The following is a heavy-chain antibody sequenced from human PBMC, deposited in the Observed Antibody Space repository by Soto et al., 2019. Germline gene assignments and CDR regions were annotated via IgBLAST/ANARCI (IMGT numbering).Heavy chain of an antibody. D-gene: IGHD6-13*01. CDR1: GFTFSSYW. Sequence: GGSLRLSCAASGFTFSSYWMYWVRQAPGKGLVWVSRINSDGSSTSYADSVKGRFTISRDNAKNTLYLQMNSLRAEDTAVYYCARISIAAAGHDAFDIWGQGTMVTVSS. CDR3: ARISIAAAGHDAFDI. CDR2: INSDGSST. V-gene: IGHV3-74*01. J-gene: IGHJ3*02.